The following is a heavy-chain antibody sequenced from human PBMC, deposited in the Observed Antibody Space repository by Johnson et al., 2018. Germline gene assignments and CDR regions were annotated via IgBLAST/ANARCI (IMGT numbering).Heavy chain of an antibody. D-gene: IGHD1-14*01. V-gene: IGHV3-30-3*01. J-gene: IGHJ6*03. Sequence: VQLVESGGGVVQPGRSLRLPCAGSAFTFRSYAIHWVRQAPGKGLEWVAFISYDGSDKDSADPVKGRFTISRDNSQNTLYLQMTSLKPDDTAVYYCARGRGWLSRKTNSYYYYLDVWGKGTTVTVAS. CDR3: ARGRGWLSRKTNSYYYYLDV. CDR2: ISYDGSDK. CDR1: AFTFRSYA.